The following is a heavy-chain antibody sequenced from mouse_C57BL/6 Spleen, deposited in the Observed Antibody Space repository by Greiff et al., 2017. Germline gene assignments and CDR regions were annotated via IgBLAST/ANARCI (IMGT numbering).Heavy chain of an antibody. CDR3: ARGGSSLYFDY. CDR1: GYTFTSYW. Sequence: VQLQQSGAELVRPGSSVKLSCKASGYTFTSYWMHWVKQRPIQGLEWIGNIDPSDSETHYNQKFKDKATLTVDKSSSTAYMQLSSLTSEDSAVYYCARGGSSLYFDYWGQGTTLTVSS. D-gene: IGHD1-1*01. J-gene: IGHJ2*01. CDR2: IDPSDSET. V-gene: IGHV1-52*01.